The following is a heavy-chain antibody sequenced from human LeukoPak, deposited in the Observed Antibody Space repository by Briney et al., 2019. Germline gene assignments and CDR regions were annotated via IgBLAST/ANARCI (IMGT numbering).Heavy chain of an antibody. D-gene: IGHD3-22*01. CDR3: ARGYYDSSGYYYLRFDY. J-gene: IGHJ4*02. V-gene: IGHV1-69*13. CDR1: GGTFSSYA. Sequence: SVKVSCQASGGTFSSYAISWVRQAPGQGLEWMGGIIPIFGTANYAQKFQGRVTITADESTSTAYMELSSLRSEDTAVYYCARGYYDSSGYYYLRFDYWGQGTLVTVSS. CDR2: IIPIFGTA.